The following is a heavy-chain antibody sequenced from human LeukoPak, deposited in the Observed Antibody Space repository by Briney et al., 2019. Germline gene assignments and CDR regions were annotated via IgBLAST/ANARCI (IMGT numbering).Heavy chain of an antibody. V-gene: IGHV3-48*02. J-gene: IGHJ4*02. CDR1: GFSFNSHS. D-gene: IGHD2-15*01. Sequence: GGSLRLSCAASGFSFNSHSMNWVRQAPGQGLEWVSYISSGSSTIYYADSVKGRFTISRDNAKNSLYLQMSSLRDEDTAVYYCARDQLYCSGGICYFDYWGQGTLVTVSS. CDR3: ARDQLYCSGGICYFDY. CDR2: ISSGSSTI.